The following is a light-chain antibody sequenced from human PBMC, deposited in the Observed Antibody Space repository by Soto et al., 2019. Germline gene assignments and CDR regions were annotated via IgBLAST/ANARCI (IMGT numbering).Light chain of an antibody. V-gene: IGKV3-15*01. CDR1: QSVSSN. Sequence: EIVMTQSPATLSVSPGERATLSCRASQSVSSNLAWYQHKPGQAPRLLIYGASTRATGIPARFSGSVSGTEFTLSISSLQSEAFAVYYCQQYDNWHPITFGQGTRLEVK. CDR3: QQYDNWHPIT. CDR2: GAS. J-gene: IGKJ5*01.